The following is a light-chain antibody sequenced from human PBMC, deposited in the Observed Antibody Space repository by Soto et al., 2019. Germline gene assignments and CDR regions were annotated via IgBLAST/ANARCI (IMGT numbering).Light chain of an antibody. J-gene: IGKJ1*01. CDR2: TAS. Sequence: EVVMTQSPATLSVSPGERATLSCRASQSVGSNLAWYQQKPGQEPRLLIYTASTRATGIPAKFRARGSGTEFTLTISSLQAEEFAVYYCQQYNKWPQTFGQGTKVEVK. CDR3: QQYNKWPQT. V-gene: IGKV3-15*01. CDR1: QSVGSN.